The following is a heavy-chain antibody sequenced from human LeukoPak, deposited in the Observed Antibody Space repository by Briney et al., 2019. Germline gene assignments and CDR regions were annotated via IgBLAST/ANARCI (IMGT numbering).Heavy chain of an antibody. CDR2: FYYTGTT. D-gene: IGHD4-17*01. J-gene: IGHJ4*02. Sequence: KSSETLSLTCTISGDSTNTYFWSWIRQPPGKGLKWIGYFYYTGTTNYNPSLKSRVTISVDTSKNQFSLKVNSVTAADTGVYYSASKSTDHGELRFDYWGQGTLVTVSS. V-gene: IGHV4-59*01. CDR1: GDSTNTYF. CDR3: ASKSTDHGELRFDY.